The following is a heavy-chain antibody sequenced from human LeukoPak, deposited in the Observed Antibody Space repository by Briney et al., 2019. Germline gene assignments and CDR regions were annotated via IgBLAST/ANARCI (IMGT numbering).Heavy chain of an antibody. J-gene: IGHJ6*03. D-gene: IGHD2-15*01. V-gene: IGHV1-8*02. CDR3: ARGGVSRKLNCSGGSCYSSRAYYMDV. CDR1: GYTFTIYD. Sequence: ASVKLSCNASGYTFTIYDNNWVRQATAQGIELMGWMNLNSGNTAYAQKSQERLTMTRNTSISTAYIELSSLRSEDTAVYYCARGGVSRKLNCSGGSCYSSRAYYMDVWGKGTTVTISS. CDR2: MNLNSGNT.